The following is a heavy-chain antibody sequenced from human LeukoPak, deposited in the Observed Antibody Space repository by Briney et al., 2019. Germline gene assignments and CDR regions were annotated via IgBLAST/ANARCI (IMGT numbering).Heavy chain of an antibody. Sequence: GGSLRLSRAAFGFTFSSYWMSWVRQAPGKGLEWVANIKQDGSEKYYVDSVKGRFTISRDNAKNSLYLQMNSLRAEDTAVYYCARDLGDFWSGSNWFDPWGQGTLVTVSS. D-gene: IGHD3-3*01. CDR2: IKQDGSEK. CDR3: ARDLGDFWSGSNWFDP. V-gene: IGHV3-7*01. CDR1: GFTFSSYW. J-gene: IGHJ5*01.